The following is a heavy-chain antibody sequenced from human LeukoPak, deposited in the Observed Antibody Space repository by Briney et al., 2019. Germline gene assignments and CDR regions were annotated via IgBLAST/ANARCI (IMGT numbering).Heavy chain of an antibody. Sequence: PSETLSLTCSVSGGSIGTDYWTWIRQPPGKGLEWIGYIDYSETTSYNPSLKSRVTISLDTSRNQFSLKLSSVTAADTAVYYCARGRRSSGRHVALDVGGQGTMVTVSS. CDR3: ARGRRSSGRHVALDV. CDR2: IDYSETT. J-gene: IGHJ3*01. CDR1: GGSIGTDY. V-gene: IGHV4-59*01. D-gene: IGHD6-25*01.